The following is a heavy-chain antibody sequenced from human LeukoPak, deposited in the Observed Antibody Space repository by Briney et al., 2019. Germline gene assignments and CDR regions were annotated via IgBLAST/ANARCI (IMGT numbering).Heavy chain of an antibody. CDR2: IKRNTDTGTT. D-gene: IGHD6-19*01. V-gene: IGHV3-15*01. Sequence: GGSLRLSCAASGLAFRNAWMSWVRQAPGKGLEWVAHIKRNTDTGTTNYGAPVEVRFTVSRDDSKNTLYLQINSLKIEDTAVYYCTTGDRGWQDYWGQGTLVTVSS. J-gene: IGHJ4*02. CDR3: TTGDRGWQDY. CDR1: GLAFRNAW.